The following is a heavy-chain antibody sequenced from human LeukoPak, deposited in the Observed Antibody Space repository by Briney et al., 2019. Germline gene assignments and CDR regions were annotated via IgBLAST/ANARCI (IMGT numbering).Heavy chain of an antibody. CDR2: ISAYNGNT. V-gene: IGHV1-18*01. CDR3: ARDDYGGNSDYYYYYMDV. D-gene: IGHD4-23*01. Sequence: ASVKVSCKASGYTFTSYGIIWVRQAPGQGLEWMGWISAYNGNTNYAQKLQGRVTMTTDTSTSTAYMELRSLRSDDTAVYYCARDDYGGNSDYYYYYMDVWGKGTTVTVSS. CDR1: GYTFTSYG. J-gene: IGHJ6*03.